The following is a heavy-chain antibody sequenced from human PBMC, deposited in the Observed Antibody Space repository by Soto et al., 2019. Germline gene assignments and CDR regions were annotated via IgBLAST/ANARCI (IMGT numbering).Heavy chain of an antibody. Sequence: ASVKVSCKASGYTFTGYYMHWVRQAPGQGLEWMGWINPNSGGTNYAQKFQGWVTMTRDTSISTAYMELSRLRSDDTAVYYCARVPVYSNYVLAYWGQGTLVTVSS. CDR2: INPNSGGT. V-gene: IGHV1-2*04. J-gene: IGHJ4*02. CDR3: ARVPVYSNYVLAY. CDR1: GYTFTGYY. D-gene: IGHD4-4*01.